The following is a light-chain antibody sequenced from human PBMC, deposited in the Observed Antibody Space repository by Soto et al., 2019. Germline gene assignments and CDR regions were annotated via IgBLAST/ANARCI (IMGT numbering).Light chain of an antibody. CDR2: DAS. J-gene: IGKJ3*01. CDR1: QSVSSY. CDR3: QQRRNWPS. V-gene: IGKV3-11*01. Sequence: ESVLIQSPATLSLSPGVRATLSYRASQSVSSYLAWYQQKPGQAPRLLIYDASNSAAGIPARFSGSGSGTDFTLTNCSLVHEDFAVHYCQQRRNWPSFGPGTKVDIK.